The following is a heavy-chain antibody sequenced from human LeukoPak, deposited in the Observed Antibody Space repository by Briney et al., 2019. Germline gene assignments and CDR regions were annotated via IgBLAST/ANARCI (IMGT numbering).Heavy chain of an antibody. J-gene: IGHJ6*02. CDR3: ARGPRYSSSSHYGMDV. CDR1: GYTFTGYY. Sequence: ASVKVSCKASGYTFTGYYMHWVRQAPGQGLEWMGWINPNSGGTNYAQKFQGRVTMTRDTSISTAYMELSRLRSDDTAVYYCARGPRYSSSSHYGMDVWGQGTTVTVSS. CDR2: INPNSGGT. V-gene: IGHV1-2*02. D-gene: IGHD6-13*01.